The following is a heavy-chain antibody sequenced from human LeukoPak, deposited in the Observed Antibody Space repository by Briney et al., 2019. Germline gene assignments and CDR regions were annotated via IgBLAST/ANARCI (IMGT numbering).Heavy chain of an antibody. V-gene: IGHV3-7*01. J-gene: IGHJ5*02. Sequence: GGSLRLSCAASGFTFSNYWMSWVRQAPGKGLEWQAHIKYDGSEKYYVDSVKGRFTISRDNAKNSLYLQMNSLRAEDTAVYYCTRDQTWGQGTLVTVSS. CDR1: GFTFSNYW. CDR2: IKYDGSEK. CDR3: TRDQT.